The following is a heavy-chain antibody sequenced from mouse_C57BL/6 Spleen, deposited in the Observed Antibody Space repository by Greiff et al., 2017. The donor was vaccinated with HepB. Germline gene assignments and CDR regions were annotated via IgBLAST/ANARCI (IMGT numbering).Heavy chain of an antibody. D-gene: IGHD3-2*02. Sequence: VKLQQSGAELVRPGTSVKVSCKASGYAFTNYLIEWVKQRPGQGLEWIGVINPGSGGTNYNEKFKGKATLTADKSSSTAYMQLSSLTSEDSAVYFCARDSSGYWFAYWGQGTLVTVSA. CDR2: INPGSGGT. V-gene: IGHV1-54*01. J-gene: IGHJ3*01. CDR3: ARDSSGYWFAY. CDR1: GYAFTNYL.